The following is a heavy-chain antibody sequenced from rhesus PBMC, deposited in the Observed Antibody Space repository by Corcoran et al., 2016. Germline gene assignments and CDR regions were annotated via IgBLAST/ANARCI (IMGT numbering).Heavy chain of an antibody. D-gene: IGHD2-15*01. CDR1: GYSFTSYW. J-gene: IGHJ4*01. CDR3: AVGCSITYCSSLRFDY. Sequence: EVQLVQSGAEVKRPGESLKISCKTSGYSFTSYWISWVSQMPGKGLEWMGAFDPSDSDTRSSPSFPGQVTISSDKSIRTACLQWSSVKASATATYYCAVGCSITYCSSLRFDYWGQGVLVTVSS. V-gene: IGHV5-2*01. CDR2: FDPSDSDT.